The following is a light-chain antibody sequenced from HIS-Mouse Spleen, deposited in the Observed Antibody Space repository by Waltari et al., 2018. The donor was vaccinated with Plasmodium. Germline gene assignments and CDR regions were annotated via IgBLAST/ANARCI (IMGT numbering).Light chain of an antibody. CDR1: QSVSSN. V-gene: IGKV3-15*01. CDR3: QQYNNWSFT. Sequence: EIVMTQSPATLSVSPGERATLSCRASQSVSSNLAWYQQKPGQAPRRLIYCASTRATGIPDRFSGSGSGTEFTLTISSLQSEDFAVYYCQQYNNWSFTFGPGTKVDIK. J-gene: IGKJ3*01. CDR2: CAS.